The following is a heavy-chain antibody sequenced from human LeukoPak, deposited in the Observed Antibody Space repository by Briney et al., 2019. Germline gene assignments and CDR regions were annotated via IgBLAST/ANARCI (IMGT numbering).Heavy chain of an antibody. D-gene: IGHD5-18*01. CDR2: FDFIDSET. J-gene: IGHJ4*02. CDR1: GSSLSELS. Sequence: GASVQVSCTVSGSSLSELSLYWVRQATGKGLEWMGGFDFIDSETFYAQKFQGRVTMTEDSSRDTAYIELRSLTSDDTALYYCAAGRPYSLLDYWGQGTLVTVSS. V-gene: IGHV1-24*01. CDR3: AAGRPYSLLDY.